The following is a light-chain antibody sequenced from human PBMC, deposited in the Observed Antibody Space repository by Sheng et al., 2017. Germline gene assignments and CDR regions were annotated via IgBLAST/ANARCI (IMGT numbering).Light chain of an antibody. CDR3: QQYDAYSLTWT. J-gene: IGKJ1*01. CDR1: QSISSW. V-gene: IGKV1-5*03. Sequence: DIQMTQSPSTLSASVGDRVTITCRASQSISSWLAWFQQKPGKAPNLLIYKASSLESGVPSRFSGSGSGTEFTLTINSLQSDDFATYYCQQYDAYSLTWTFGQGPRWK. CDR2: KAS.